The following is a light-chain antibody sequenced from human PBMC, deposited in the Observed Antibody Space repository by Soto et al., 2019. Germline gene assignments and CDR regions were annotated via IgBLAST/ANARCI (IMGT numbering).Light chain of an antibody. Sequence: DIQRTQSPSSLSVSVGDRVTITCRASQSINRYLNWYQQKPGKAPKLLIYTSSNLQSGVPSRFSGSGFGTDFTLTISSLQPEDFATYYCQQIYSTPYTFGQGTKLETK. V-gene: IGKV1-39*01. J-gene: IGKJ2*01. CDR1: QSINRY. CDR3: QQIYSTPYT. CDR2: TSS.